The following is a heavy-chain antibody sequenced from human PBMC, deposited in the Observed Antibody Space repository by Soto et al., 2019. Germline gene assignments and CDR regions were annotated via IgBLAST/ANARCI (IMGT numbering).Heavy chain of an antibody. Sequence: QPGGTLRLSCAASGFTFSNYDMHWVRQAPGEGLEWVSGIGAASDTYYPVSVQGRFTVSRDNAKKSLYLQMNSLRAGDTAVYYCARGVLGPGHYYYGTDVWGPATTLTGFS. D-gene: IGHD7-27*01. CDR1: GFTFSNYD. CDR2: IGAASDT. V-gene: IGHV3-13*01. J-gene: IGHJ6*02. CDR3: ARGVLGPGHYYYGTDV.